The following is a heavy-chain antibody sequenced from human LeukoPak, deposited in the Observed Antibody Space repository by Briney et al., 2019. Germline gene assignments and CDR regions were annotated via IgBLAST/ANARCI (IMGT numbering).Heavy chain of an antibody. V-gene: IGHV4-39*07. CDR2: IYYSGST. D-gene: IGHD3-22*01. J-gene: IGHJ6*03. Sequence: SETLSLTCTVSGGSISGTSYYWGWIRQPPGKGLEWIGSIYYSGSTYYNPSLKSRVTISVDTSKNQFSLKLSSVTAADTAVYYCARDRLDSSGYYGVLRYYYMDVWGKGTTVTISS. CDR3: ARDRLDSSGYYGVLRYYYMDV. CDR1: GGSISGTSYY.